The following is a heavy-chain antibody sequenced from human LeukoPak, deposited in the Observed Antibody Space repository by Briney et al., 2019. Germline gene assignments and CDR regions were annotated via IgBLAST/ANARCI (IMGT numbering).Heavy chain of an antibody. CDR1: GFTFSDYY. CDR3: ARGTVVTPASYYFQH. D-gene: IGHD4-23*01. J-gene: IGHJ1*01. V-gene: IGHV3-11*01. CDR2: ISSSGSTI. Sequence: GGSLRLSCAASGFTFSDYYMRWIRQAPGKGLEWVSYISSSGSTIYYADSVKGRFTISRDNAKNSLYLQMNSLRAEDTAVYYCARGTVVTPASYYFQHWGQGTLVTVSS.